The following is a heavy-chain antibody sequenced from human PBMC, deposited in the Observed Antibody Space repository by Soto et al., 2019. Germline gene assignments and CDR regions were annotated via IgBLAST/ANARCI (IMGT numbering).Heavy chain of an antibody. CDR3: ARLADIVTGLPAFGWCDP. CDR2: IYYSGST. V-gene: IGHV4-39*01. Sequence: QLQLQESGPGLVKPSETLSLTCTVSGGSISSSSYYWGWIRQPPGKGLEWIGSIYYSGSTYYNPCLKGQVTISVDTSKHQFSQRLSSVPAADSAVYYCARLADIVTGLPAFGWCDPWGKGTLVTVSS. CDR1: GGSISSSSYY. J-gene: IGHJ5*02. D-gene: IGHD3-9*01.